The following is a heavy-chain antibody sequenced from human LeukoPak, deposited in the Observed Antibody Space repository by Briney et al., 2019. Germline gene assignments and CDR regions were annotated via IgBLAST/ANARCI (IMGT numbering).Heavy chain of an antibody. CDR1: GFTFSSYS. V-gene: IGHV3-23*01. CDR2: ISGSGGST. J-gene: IGHJ4*02. D-gene: IGHD5-24*01. CDR3: ARPRDAYNQTDY. Sequence: GGSLRLSCAASGFTFSSYSMSWVRQAPGKGLEWVSAISGSGGSTYYADSVKGRFTISRDNSKNTLYLHMNSLRAEDTAVYYCARPRDAYNQTDYWGQGTLVTVSS.